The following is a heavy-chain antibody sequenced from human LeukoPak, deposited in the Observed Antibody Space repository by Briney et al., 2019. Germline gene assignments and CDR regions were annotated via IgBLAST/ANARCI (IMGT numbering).Heavy chain of an antibody. V-gene: IGHV3-21*01. CDR3: ARVRYSSSWYRGVFDY. CDR2: ISSSSSYI. D-gene: IGHD6-13*01. J-gene: IGHJ4*02. CDR1: GFTFSSYS. Sequence: GGSLRLSCAASGFTFSSYSMNWVRQAPGKGLEWVSSISSSSSYIYYADSVKGRFTISRDNAKNSLYLQMNSLRVEDTAVYYCARVRYSSSWYRGVFDYWGQGTLVTVSS.